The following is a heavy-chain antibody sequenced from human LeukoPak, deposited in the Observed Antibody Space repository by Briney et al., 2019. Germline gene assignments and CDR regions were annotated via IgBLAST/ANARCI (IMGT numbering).Heavy chain of an antibody. D-gene: IGHD3-22*01. CDR1: GASISSSY. V-gene: IGHV4-4*07. Sequence: PSETLSLTCTVSGASISSSYCTWIWQSAGEGLEWIGRMSSGGSTTYNPSFKGRVTMSLDMSKKQFSLNLASVTAADTAVYYCARDQTYYVSSGYYYVTYLQHWGQGILVTVSS. J-gene: IGHJ1*01. CDR2: MSSGGST. CDR3: ARDQTYYVSSGYYYVTYLQH.